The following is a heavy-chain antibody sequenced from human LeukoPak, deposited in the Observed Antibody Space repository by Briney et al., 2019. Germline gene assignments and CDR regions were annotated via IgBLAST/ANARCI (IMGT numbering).Heavy chain of an antibody. CDR2: ISGSGGST. J-gene: IGHJ3*02. Sequence: GGSLRLSCAASGFTFSSYSMNWVRQAPGKGLEWVSAISGSGGSTYYADSMKGRFTISRDNSKNTLNLQMNRLGAEDTAVYYCAKTGMGHDAFHMWGQGTMVTVSS. CDR3: AKTGMGHDAFHM. D-gene: IGHD1-26*01. V-gene: IGHV3-23*01. CDR1: GFTFSSYS.